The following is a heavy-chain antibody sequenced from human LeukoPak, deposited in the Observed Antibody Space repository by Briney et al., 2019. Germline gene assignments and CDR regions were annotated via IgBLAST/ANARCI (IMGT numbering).Heavy chain of an antibody. CDR1: GHSFTNYR. D-gene: IGHD5-12*01. V-gene: IGHV5-10-1*01. CDR3: ARQYRGYDYYFDY. J-gene: IGHJ4*02. CDR2: IDPSDSYT. Sequence: GESLKISCKGSGHSFTNYRLSWVRQMPGKRLEWMGRIDPSDSYTNYNPSFQGHITISADKSSSTAYLHWSSLKASYTAMYFCARQYRGYDYYFDYWGQGILVTVSS.